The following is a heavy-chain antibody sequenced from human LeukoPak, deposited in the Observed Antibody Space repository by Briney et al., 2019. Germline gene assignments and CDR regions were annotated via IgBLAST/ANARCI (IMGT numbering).Heavy chain of an antibody. CDR1: GFTVSNNY. D-gene: IGHD2-2*01. CDR3: AKDRARVVVVPAAGVDP. Sequence: GGSLRLSCAASGFTVSNNYMTWVRQAPGKGLEWVSVIYSDGRTNYADSVKGRFTISRDNSKNTLYLQMNSLRAEDTAVYYCAKDRARVVVVPAAGVDPWGQGTLVTVSS. J-gene: IGHJ5*02. V-gene: IGHV3-53*01. CDR2: IYSDGRT.